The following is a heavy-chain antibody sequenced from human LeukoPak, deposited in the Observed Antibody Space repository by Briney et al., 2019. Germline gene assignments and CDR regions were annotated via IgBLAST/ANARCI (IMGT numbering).Heavy chain of an antibody. V-gene: IGHV3-43*02. CDR1: GFTFDDYA. Sequence: GGALRLSCAASGFTFDDYAMHWGRQAPGKGVEWVSLIIGDGCSTYYADSVKGRFTISRDNSKNSLYLQMNSLRTEDTALYYCAKDPYYYDSSGYYYPDYWGQGTLVTVSS. D-gene: IGHD3-22*01. CDR3: AKDPYYYDSSGYYYPDY. J-gene: IGHJ4*02. CDR2: IIGDGCST.